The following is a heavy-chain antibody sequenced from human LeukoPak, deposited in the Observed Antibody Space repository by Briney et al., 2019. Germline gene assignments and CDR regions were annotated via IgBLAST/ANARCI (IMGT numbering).Heavy chain of an antibody. J-gene: IGHJ4*02. V-gene: IGHV4-59*01. D-gene: IGHD6-19*01. CDR3: ARQGYSSGSYYFDY. Sequence: SETLSLTCTVSSGSISSYYWSWIRQPPGKGLEWIGHIYYSGNTNYNPSLKSRVTISVDTSKNQFSLKLSSVTAADTAVYYCARQGYSSGSYYFDYGGQGTLVTVSS. CDR2: IYYSGNT. CDR1: SGSISSYY.